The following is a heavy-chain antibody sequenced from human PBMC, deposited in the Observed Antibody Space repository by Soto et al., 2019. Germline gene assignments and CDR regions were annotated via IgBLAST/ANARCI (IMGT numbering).Heavy chain of an antibody. CDR1: GVTFSSYW. D-gene: IGHD3-22*01. J-gene: IGHJ4*02. CDR3: ARGDGDYYDGNGYLGRH. V-gene: IGHV3-74*01. CDR2: INSDGSRT. Sequence: EVQLVESGGGIGQPGGSLRLSCAASGVTFSSYWMHWVRQAPGKGLVWVSRINSDGSRTSYADSAKGRFTISRDNSKNTVYLQMNSLRAEDTAVYYCARGDGDYYDGNGYLGRHWGQGTLVTVSS.